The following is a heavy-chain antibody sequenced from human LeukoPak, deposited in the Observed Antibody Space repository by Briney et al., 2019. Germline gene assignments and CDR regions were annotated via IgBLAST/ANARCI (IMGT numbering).Heavy chain of an antibody. CDR2: IYTSGST. CDR1: GGSISSYY. Sequence: KASETLSLTCTVSGGSISSYYWSWIRQPAGKGLEWIGRIYTSGSTNYNPSLKSRVTMSVDTSKNQFSLKLSSVTAADTAVYYCARDRSGYSGYVASYFDYWGQGTLATVSS. V-gene: IGHV4-4*07. CDR3: ARDRSGYSGYVASYFDY. D-gene: IGHD5-12*01. J-gene: IGHJ4*02.